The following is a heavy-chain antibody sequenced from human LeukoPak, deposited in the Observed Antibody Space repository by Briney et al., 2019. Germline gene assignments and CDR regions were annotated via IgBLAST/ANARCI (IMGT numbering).Heavy chain of an antibody. V-gene: IGHV1-69*05. J-gene: IGHJ5*02. CDR1: GGSFSSYG. CDR3: AREDHTANNWFDP. CDR2: IIPMLGRS. D-gene: IGHD5-18*01. Sequence: ASVKVSCKASGGSFSSYGISWVRQAPGQGLEWMGGIIPMLGRSNYAQKFQGRVTISTDESTSTAYMEMSSLRSEDTAVYYCAREDHTANNWFDPWGQGTLVTVSS.